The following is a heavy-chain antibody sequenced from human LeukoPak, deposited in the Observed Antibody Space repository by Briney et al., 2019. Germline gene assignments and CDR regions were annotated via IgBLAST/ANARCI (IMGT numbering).Heavy chain of an antibody. CDR1: GGSISSSSYH. V-gene: IGHV4-39*01. Sequence: SETLSLTCTVSGGSISSSSYHWGWIRQPPGKGLEWIGSIYYSGSTYYNPSLKSRVTISVDTSKNQFSLKLSSVTAADTAMYYCATSGYAGNSRFDYWGQGTLVTVSS. D-gene: IGHD4-23*01. CDR3: ATSGYAGNSRFDY. J-gene: IGHJ4*02. CDR2: IYYSGST.